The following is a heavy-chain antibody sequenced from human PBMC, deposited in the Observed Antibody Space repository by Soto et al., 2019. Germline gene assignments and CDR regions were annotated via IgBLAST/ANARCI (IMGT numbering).Heavy chain of an antibody. CDR3: ARAGIAAPYYYYGMDV. CDR2: TYYRSKWYN. D-gene: IGHD6-13*01. Sequence: SQTLSLTCAISGDSVSSSSAAWNWIRQSPSRGLEWLGRTYYRSKWYNDYAVSVKSRITINPDTSKNQFSLQLNSVTPEDTAVYYCARAGIAAPYYYYGMDVWGQGTTVTVSS. J-gene: IGHJ6*02. CDR1: GDSVSSSSAA. V-gene: IGHV6-1*01.